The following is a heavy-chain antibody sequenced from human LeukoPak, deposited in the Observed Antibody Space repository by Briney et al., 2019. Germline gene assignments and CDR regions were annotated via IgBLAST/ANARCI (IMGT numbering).Heavy chain of an antibody. CDR1: GGSISSYY. CDR3: ATFLVSAGDAFDI. Sequence: SETLSLTCTVSGGSISSYYWSWVRQPPGKGLEWIGEINHSGSTNYNPSLKSRVTISVDTSKNQFSLKLSSVTAADTAVYYCATFLVSAGDAFDIWGQGTMVTVSS. V-gene: IGHV4-34*01. CDR2: INHSGST. D-gene: IGHD6-6*01. J-gene: IGHJ3*02.